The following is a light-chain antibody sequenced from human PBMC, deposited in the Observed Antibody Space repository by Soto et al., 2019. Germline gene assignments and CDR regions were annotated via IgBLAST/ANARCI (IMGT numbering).Light chain of an antibody. Sequence: QSVLTQPPSASGTPGQRVTISCSGGNSNIGSNFVHWYQQVPGTAPKLLLYSNDQRPSGVADRFSGSKSGTSASLAISGLRSEDEADYYCAAWSGSLSGLVFGGGTKVTVL. CDR1: NSNIGSNF. CDR3: AAWSGSLSGLV. J-gene: IGLJ3*02. CDR2: SND. V-gene: IGLV1-47*02.